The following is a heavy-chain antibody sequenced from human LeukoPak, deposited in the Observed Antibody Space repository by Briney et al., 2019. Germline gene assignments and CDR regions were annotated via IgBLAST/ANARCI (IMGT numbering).Heavy chain of an antibody. CDR1: DGSISIATYY. CDR3: VRHQTRTMLNY. V-gene: IGHV4-39*01. D-gene: IGHD3-10*02. Sequence: SETLSLTCSVADGSISIATYYCRSVRQPPGEGLEWIAIMSYGRTPQYTPSLRGRDAMSVDTSKSQCSLRLSSVTVANTAVYYCVRHQTRTMLNYWGQGTLVSVSS. CDR2: MSYGRTP. J-gene: IGHJ4*02.